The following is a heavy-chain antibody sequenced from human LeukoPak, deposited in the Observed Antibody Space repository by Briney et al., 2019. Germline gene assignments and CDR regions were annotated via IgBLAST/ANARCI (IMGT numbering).Heavy chain of an antibody. Sequence: GGSLRLSCAASGFTFSDYYMSWIRQAPGKGLEWVSYISSSGSTIYYADSVKGRFTISRDNAKNSLYLQMNSLRAEDTAVYYCARDDSPYYDSSRNPFDYWGQETLVTVSS. CDR3: ARDDSPYYDSSRNPFDY. V-gene: IGHV3-11*04. D-gene: IGHD3-22*01. CDR1: GFTFSDYY. CDR2: ISSSGSTI. J-gene: IGHJ4*02.